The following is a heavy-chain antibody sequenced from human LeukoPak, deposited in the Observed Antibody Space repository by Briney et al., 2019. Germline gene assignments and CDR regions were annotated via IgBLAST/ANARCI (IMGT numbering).Heavy chain of an antibody. CDR3: ARGPPQTYFHGNGYYYFDY. V-gene: IGHV4-30-2*01. Sequence: SETLSLTCAVSGGSISSGGYSWSWIRQPPGKGLEWIGYIYHSGSTYYNPSLKSRVTISVDRSKNQFSLKLSSVTAADTAVYYCARGPPQTYFHGNGYYYFDYWGQGTLVTVSS. CDR2: IYHSGST. J-gene: IGHJ4*02. D-gene: IGHD3-22*01. CDR1: GGSISSGGYS.